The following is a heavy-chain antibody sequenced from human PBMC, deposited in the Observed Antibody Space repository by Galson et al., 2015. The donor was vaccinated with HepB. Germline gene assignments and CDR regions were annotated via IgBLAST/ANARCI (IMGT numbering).Heavy chain of an antibody. CDR1: GFTFSKYW. J-gene: IGHJ6*02. CDR2: INSDGSST. Sequence: SLRLSCAASGFTFSKYWMYWVRHAPGRGLVWVSRINSDGSSTFNADSVQGRFTIARDNAKNTLYLQMNGLRAEDTAVYYCARSRITMTMDYGMDVWGQGNTVTVSS. D-gene: IGHD4/OR15-4a*01. CDR3: ARSRITMTMDYGMDV. V-gene: IGHV3-74*01.